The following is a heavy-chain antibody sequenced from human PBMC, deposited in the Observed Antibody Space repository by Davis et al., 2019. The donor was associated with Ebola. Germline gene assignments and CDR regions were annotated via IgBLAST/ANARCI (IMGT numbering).Heavy chain of an antibody. CDR3: AGGGGSSKRTMGY. J-gene: IGHJ4*02. D-gene: IGHD1-26*01. CDR2: INPNSGGT. CDR1: GYTFTGYY. V-gene: IGHV1-2*04. Sequence: ASVKVSCKASGYTFTGYYMLWVRQAPGHGLEWMGWINPNSGGTNYAQKFQGWVTMTRDKSISTAYMELSRLGSDDTAVFYCAGGGGSSKRTMGYWGQGTLVTVSS.